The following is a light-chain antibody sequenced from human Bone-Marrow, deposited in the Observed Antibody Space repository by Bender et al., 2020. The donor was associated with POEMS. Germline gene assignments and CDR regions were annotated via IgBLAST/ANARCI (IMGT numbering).Light chain of an antibody. V-gene: IGLV2-23*02. Sequence: QSALTQRPSASGSPGQAVTISCTGTSSDIGSYDLVSWYQQYPDKAPKLMIYKDTKRPSGVSFRFSASKSGNTASLTISGLQAEDEADNYCCSVAGSGTFVFGTGTTVTVL. CDR2: KDT. CDR1: SSDIGSYDL. J-gene: IGLJ1*01. CDR3: CSVAGSGTFV.